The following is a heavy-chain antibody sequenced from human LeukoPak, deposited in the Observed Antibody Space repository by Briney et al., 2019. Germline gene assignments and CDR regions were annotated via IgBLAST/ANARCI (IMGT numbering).Heavy chain of an antibody. D-gene: IGHD3-3*01. V-gene: IGHV3-53*05. J-gene: IGHJ6*03. CDR3: ARGQRAHVEWSSYMDV. CDR2: IYSGGGT. CDR1: EFTVSVNY. Sequence: GGSLRLSCAASEFTVSVNYMSWVRQAPGKGLEWVSFIYSGGGTYYADSVKGRFTISRDSSKNTLYLQMNNLRAEDTAVYYCARGQRAHVEWSSYMDVWGKGTTVTVSS.